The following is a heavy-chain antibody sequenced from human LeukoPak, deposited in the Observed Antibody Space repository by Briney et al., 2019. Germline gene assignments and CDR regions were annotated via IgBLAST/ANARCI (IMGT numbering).Heavy chain of an antibody. CDR3: AKGGLATVTINWFDP. CDR2: ISWNSGTI. CDR1: GFTFSSYE. J-gene: IGHJ5*02. D-gene: IGHD4-17*01. Sequence: GGSLRLSCAASGFTFSSYEMNWVRQAPGKGLEWVSGISWNSGTIGYADSVKGRFTISRDNAKNSLYLQMNSLRAEDTALYYCAKGGLATVTINWFDPWGQGTLVTVSS. V-gene: IGHV3-9*01.